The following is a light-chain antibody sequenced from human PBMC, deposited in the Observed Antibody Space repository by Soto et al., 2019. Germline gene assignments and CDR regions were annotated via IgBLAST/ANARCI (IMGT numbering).Light chain of an antibody. CDR1: SSDVGSYNL. J-gene: IGLJ1*01. CDR3: CSYAGSSTFLYV. V-gene: IGLV2-23*03. Sequence: QSALTQRAAVSVSPGHSITISCTGTSSDVGSYNLVSWYQQHPGKAPKLMIYEGSKRPSGVSNRFSGSKSGNTASLTISGLQAEEEADYYCCSYAGSSTFLYVFGTGTKVTVL. CDR2: EGS.